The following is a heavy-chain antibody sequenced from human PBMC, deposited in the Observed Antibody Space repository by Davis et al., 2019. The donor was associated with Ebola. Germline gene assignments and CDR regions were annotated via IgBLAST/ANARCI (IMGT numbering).Heavy chain of an antibody. CDR3: ARESGCHPPYYYYGIDV. CDR1: GGSISSYY. Sequence: SETLSLTCTVSGGSISSYYWSWIRQPPGKGLEWIGYIYYSGSTNYNPSLKSRVTISLDTSKNQFSLKLSSVTAADTAVYYCARESGCHPPYYYYGIDVWGQRTTVSVSS. D-gene: IGHD5-12*01. J-gene: IGHJ6*02. V-gene: IGHV4-59*08. CDR2: IYYSGST.